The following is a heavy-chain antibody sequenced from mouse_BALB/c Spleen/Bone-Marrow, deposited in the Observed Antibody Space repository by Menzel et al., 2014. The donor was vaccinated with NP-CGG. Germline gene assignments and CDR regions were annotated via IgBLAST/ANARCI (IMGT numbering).Heavy chain of an antibody. CDR1: GFDFSRYW. D-gene: IGHD1-2*01. J-gene: IGHJ2*01. V-gene: IGHV4-1*02. CDR2: INPESSTI. Sequence: EVKLMESGGGLVQPGGSLKLSCTASGFDFSRYWMSWVRQAPGKGLQWIGEINPESSTINYTPSLEDKFIISRDNAKKTLYLQMNKVRSEDTALYYCARLTYYGLSDYWGQGTTLTVSS. CDR3: ARLTYYGLSDY.